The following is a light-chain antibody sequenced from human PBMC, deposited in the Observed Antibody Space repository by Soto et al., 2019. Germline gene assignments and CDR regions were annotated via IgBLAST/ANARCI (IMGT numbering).Light chain of an antibody. CDR3: QQSYSTPRT. CDR1: QSISSY. V-gene: IGKV1-39*01. CDR2: AAS. Sequence: DIQMTQSPSSLSASVGDRVTITCRASQSISSYLNWYQQKPGKAPKLLIYAASSMQSGVPSRFSGSGSGTDFTLTISSLQPEDVATYHCQQSYSTPRTFGQGTKVEIK. J-gene: IGKJ1*01.